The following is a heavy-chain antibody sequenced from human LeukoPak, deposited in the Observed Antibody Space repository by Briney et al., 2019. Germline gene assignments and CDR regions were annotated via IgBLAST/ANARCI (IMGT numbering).Heavy chain of an antibody. J-gene: IGHJ4*02. CDR1: GFTFSSYE. D-gene: IGHD3-16*02. Sequence: GGSLRLSCAASGFTFSSYEMNWVRQAPGKGLEWVSYISSSGSTIYYADSVKGRFTISRDNAKNSLYLQMNSLRAEDTAVYYCARGGYVWGNYRLDYFDYWGQGTLVTVSS. V-gene: IGHV3-48*03. CDR3: ARGGYVWGNYRLDYFDY. CDR2: ISSSGSTI.